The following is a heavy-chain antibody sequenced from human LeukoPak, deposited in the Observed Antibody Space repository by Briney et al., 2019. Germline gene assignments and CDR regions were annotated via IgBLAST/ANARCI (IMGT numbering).Heavy chain of an antibody. D-gene: IGHD3-9*01. CDR2: ISYDGSNK. J-gene: IGHJ4*02. Sequence: GGSLRLSCAASRFTFSSYGMHWVRQAPGKGLEWVAVISYDGSNKYYAESVKGRFTISRDNSKNTLYLQMNSLRAEDTAVYYCARGARGYDILTGYYSNRYFDYWGQGTLVTVSS. V-gene: IGHV3-30*03. CDR1: RFTFSSYG. CDR3: ARGARGYDILTGYYSNRYFDY.